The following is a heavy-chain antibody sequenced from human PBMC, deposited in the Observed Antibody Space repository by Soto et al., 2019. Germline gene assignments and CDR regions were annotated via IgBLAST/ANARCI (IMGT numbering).Heavy chain of an antibody. J-gene: IGHJ4*02. CDR1: GGSISSADYY. D-gene: IGHD1-26*01. CDR2: IYNTGNT. V-gene: IGHV4-30-4*01. CDR3: ARGSSGHKVDY. Sequence: QVQLQEPGPRLVEPSQTLSLTCTVSGGSISSADYYWSWIRQPPGTGLEWIGHIYNTGNTYSNPSLQSRFTLSVDMSQTQFSLQLSPVTAADTAVYYWARGSSGHKVDYWGQRTLVPVSS.